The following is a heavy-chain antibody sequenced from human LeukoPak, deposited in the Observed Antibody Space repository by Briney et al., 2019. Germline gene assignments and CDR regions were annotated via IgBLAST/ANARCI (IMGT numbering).Heavy chain of an antibody. V-gene: IGHV1-18*01. D-gene: IGHD3-3*01. Sequence: ASVKVSCKASGYTFTSYGISWVRQAPGQGLEWMGWINAYNGNTNYAQKLQGRVTMTTDTSTSTAYMELSSLRSDDTAVYYCARAPPSGYNYYYYYYMDVWGKGTTVTVSS. CDR3: ARAPPSGYNYYYYYYMDV. J-gene: IGHJ6*03. CDR2: INAYNGNT. CDR1: GYTFTSYG.